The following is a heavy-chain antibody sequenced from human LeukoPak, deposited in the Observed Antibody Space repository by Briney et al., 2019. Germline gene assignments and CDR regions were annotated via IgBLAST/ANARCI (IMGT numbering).Heavy chain of an antibody. CDR3: ARGGRTVTPNIVYFDY. V-gene: IGHV1-69*05. CDR2: IIPIFGTA. Sequence: GASVKVSCKASGGTFSSYAISWVRQAPGQGLEWMGGIIPIFGTANYAQKFQGRVTITTDESTSTAYMELSSLRSEDTAVYYCARGGRTVTPNIVYFDYWGQGTLVTVSS. CDR1: GGTFSSYA. D-gene: IGHD4-17*01. J-gene: IGHJ4*02.